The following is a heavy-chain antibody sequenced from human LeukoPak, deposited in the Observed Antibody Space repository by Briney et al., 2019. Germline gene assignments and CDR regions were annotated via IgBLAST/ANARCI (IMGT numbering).Heavy chain of an antibody. J-gene: IGHJ1*01. D-gene: IGHD4-17*01. V-gene: IGHV3-48*04. CDR2: ISATGGTI. CDR1: GFTFSSNG. Sequence: HTGGSLRLSCAASGFTFSSNGMNWVRQAPGKGLEWVSYISATGGTIYYADSVKGRFTISRDNAKNSLYLQMNSLRAEDTAVYYCARSPYGDYGNFQHWGQGTPVTVSS. CDR3: ARSPYGDYGNFQH.